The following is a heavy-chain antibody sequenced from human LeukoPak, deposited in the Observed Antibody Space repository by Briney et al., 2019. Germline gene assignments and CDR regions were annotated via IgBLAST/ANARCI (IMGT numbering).Heavy chain of an antibody. CDR2: IYHSGST. CDR1: GGSISSNW. V-gene: IGHV4-4*02. J-gene: IGHJ4*02. CDR3: ARVRTVTIDY. D-gene: IGHD4-17*01. Sequence: SETLSLTCTVSGGSISSNWWSWVRQPPGKGLEWIGEIYHSGSTNYNPSLKSRVTISVDKSKNQFSLKLSSVTAADTAVYYCARVRTVTIDYWGQGTLVTVSS.